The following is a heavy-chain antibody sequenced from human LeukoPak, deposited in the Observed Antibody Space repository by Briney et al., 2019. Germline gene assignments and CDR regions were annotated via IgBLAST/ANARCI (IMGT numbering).Heavy chain of an antibody. D-gene: IGHD3-3*01. CDR1: GYTFTSYD. V-gene: IGHV1-2*02. CDR3: AREARGIFGVVISYYSMDV. Sequence: ASVKVSCKASGYTFTSYDINWVRQAAGQGLEWMGWINPNSGGTNYAQKFQGRVTMTRDTSISTAYMELSRLRSDDTAVYYCAREARGIFGVVISYYSMDVWGKGTTVTVSS. CDR2: INPNSGGT. J-gene: IGHJ6*03.